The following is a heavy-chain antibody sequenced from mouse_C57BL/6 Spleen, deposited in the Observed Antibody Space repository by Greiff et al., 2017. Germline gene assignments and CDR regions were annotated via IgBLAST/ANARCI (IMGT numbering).Heavy chain of an antibody. J-gene: IGHJ2*01. Sequence: EVQLQESGPGLVKPSQSLSLTCSVTGYSITSGYYWNWIRQFPGNKLEWMGYISYDGSNNYNPSLKNRISITRDTSKNQFFLKLNSVTTEDTATYYCARDYGRGYFDYWGQGTTLTVSS. CDR3: ARDYGRGYFDY. D-gene: IGHD1-1*01. CDR2: ISYDGSN. CDR1: GYSITSGYY. V-gene: IGHV3-6*01.